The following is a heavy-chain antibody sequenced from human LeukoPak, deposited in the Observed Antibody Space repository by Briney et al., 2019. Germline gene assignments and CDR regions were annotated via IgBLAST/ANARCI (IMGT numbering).Heavy chain of an antibody. CDR2: ISYDGYDK. CDR3: ARDFFPIVDSSWYEIGY. J-gene: IGHJ4*02. CDR1: GCTFNDYA. D-gene: IGHD6-13*01. V-gene: IGHV3-30-3*01. Sequence: GALRLSCAASGCTFNDYAMYWVRQTPGKGLEWVTLISYDGYDKSYADSVRGRFTISRDNSKNTLYLQMDSLRSEDTAVYYCARDFFPIVDSSWYEIGYWGQGTLVTVSS.